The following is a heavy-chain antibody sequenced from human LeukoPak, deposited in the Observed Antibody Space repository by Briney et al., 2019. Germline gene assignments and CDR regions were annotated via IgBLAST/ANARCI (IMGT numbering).Heavy chain of an antibody. J-gene: IGHJ3*02. CDR1: GGSISGYY. V-gene: IGHV4-59*01. Sequence: SETLSLTCTVSGGSISGYYWSWIRQPPGKGLEWIGYIHYSGSTNYNPSLKSRVTVSVDTSKNQFSLKLSSVTAADTAVYYCAREGAVGVITLDDAFDIWGQGTMVTVSS. CDR2: IHYSGST. D-gene: IGHD3-16*02. CDR3: AREGAVGVITLDDAFDI.